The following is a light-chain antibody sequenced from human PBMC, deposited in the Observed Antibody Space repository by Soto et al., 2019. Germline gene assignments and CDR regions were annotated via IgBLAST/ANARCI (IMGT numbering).Light chain of an antibody. CDR1: QSLLYSSNNKNY. Sequence: DIVMTHSPDSLAVSLGERATLNCKSSQSLLYSSNNKNYLAWYQQKPGQPPNLLITWASTRGSGVPDRFSGSGSGTDFTLTISSLQAGDVAVYYCQQYYSSPPTFGQGTKVDIK. CDR2: WAS. CDR3: QQYYSSPPT. J-gene: IGKJ1*01. V-gene: IGKV4-1*01.